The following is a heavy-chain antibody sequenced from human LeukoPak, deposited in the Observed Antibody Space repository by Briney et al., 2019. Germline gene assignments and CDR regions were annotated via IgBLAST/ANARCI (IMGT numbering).Heavy chain of an antibody. CDR1: GYTFTSYG. CDR3: ARGGGKVPRYYYYYGMDV. V-gene: IGHV1-18*01. D-gene: IGHD3-16*01. CDR2: ISAYNGNT. J-gene: IGHJ6*02. Sequence: ASVKVSCKASGYTFTSYGISWVRQAPGQGLEWMGWISAYNGNTNYAQKLQGRVTMTTDTSTSTAYMELRSLRSEDTAVYYCARGGGKVPRYYYYYGMDVWGQGTTVTVSS.